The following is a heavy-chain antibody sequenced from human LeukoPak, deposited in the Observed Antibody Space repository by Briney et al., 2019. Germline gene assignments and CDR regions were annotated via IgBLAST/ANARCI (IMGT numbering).Heavy chain of an antibody. J-gene: IGHJ4*02. Sequence: GGPLGLSFAASGFTFSSHAMGWVRQPQGKGLEWVSTISGSGGGTYYADSVKGRFTISRDNSKNTLYLQMNSLRAEDTAVYYCAKGEWLAHFDYWGQETLVTVSS. CDR2: ISGSGGGT. V-gene: IGHV3-23*01. CDR3: AKGEWLAHFDY. D-gene: IGHD6-19*01. CDR1: GFTFSSHA.